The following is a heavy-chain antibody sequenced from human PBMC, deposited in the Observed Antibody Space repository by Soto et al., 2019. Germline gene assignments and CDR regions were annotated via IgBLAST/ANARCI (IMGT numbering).Heavy chain of an antibody. D-gene: IGHD2-8*02. V-gene: IGHV3-7*01. CDR3: ARELVVGPAEYFQH. CDR1: GFTFSRNW. J-gene: IGHJ1*01. Sequence: GSLRLSCAASGFTFSRNWMSWVRQAPGKGLEWVANINEDGSEKYYVDSVRGRFTISRDNAENSLYLQMNSLRAEDMGVYYCARELVVGPAEYFQHWGQGTLVTVSS. CDR2: INEDGSEK.